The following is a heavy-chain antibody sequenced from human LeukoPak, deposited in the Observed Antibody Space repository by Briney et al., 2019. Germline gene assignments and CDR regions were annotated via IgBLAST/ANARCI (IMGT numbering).Heavy chain of an antibody. Sequence: GGSLRLSCAASGFTFSDHYMSWVRQAPGKGLEWVSVIYSGGSTYYADSVKGRFTISRDNSKNTLYLQMNSLRAEDTAVYYCARDGKRYYDILTGYYRYNDYWGQGTLVTVSS. D-gene: IGHD3-9*01. V-gene: IGHV3-53*01. CDR2: IYSGGST. CDR1: GFTFSDHY. J-gene: IGHJ4*02. CDR3: ARDGKRYYDILTGYYRYNDY.